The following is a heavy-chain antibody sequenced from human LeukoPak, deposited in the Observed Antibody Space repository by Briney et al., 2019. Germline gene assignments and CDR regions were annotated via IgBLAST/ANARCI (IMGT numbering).Heavy chain of an antibody. D-gene: IGHD6-19*01. CDR1: GGSISSNNYH. Sequence: SETLSLTCTVSGGSISSNNYHWGWIRQPPGKGLEWIGTIYYSGSTYYNPSLKSRVTISVDTSKNQFSLKLSSVTAADTAVYYCATSWQWLVQRSGMYDYWGQGTLVTVSS. CDR2: IYYSGST. V-gene: IGHV4-39*01. CDR3: ATSWQWLVQRSGMYDY. J-gene: IGHJ4*02.